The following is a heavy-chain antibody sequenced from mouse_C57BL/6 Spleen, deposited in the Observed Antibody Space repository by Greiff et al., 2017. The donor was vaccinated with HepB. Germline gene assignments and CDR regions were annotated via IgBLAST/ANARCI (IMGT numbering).Heavy chain of an antibody. CDR2: INPNYGTT. Sequence: EVKLMESGPELVKPGASVKISCKASGYSFTDYNMNWVKQSNGKGLEWIGVINPNYGTTSYNQKFKGKATLTVDQSSSTAYMQLNSLTSEDSAVYYCARRSNYYYYAMDYWGQGTSVTVSS. CDR3: ARRSNYYYYAMDY. V-gene: IGHV1-39*01. D-gene: IGHD2-5*01. CDR1: GYSFTDYN. J-gene: IGHJ4*01.